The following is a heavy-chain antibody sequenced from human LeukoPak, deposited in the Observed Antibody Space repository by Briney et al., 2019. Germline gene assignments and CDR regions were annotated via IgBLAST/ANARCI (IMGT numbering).Heavy chain of an antibody. CDR3: SVCSSTSCHYYYYGMDV. J-gene: IGHJ6*02. Sequence: GGSLRLSCAASGFTFSSYAMSWVRQAPGKGLEWVSSTGSSGVSTYYTDSVKGRFIISRDNSKNTLYLQMNSLRAEDTAVYYCSVCSSTSCHYYYYGMDVWGQGTTVTVSS. CDR2: TGSSGVST. CDR1: GFTFSSYA. D-gene: IGHD2-2*01. V-gene: IGHV3-23*01.